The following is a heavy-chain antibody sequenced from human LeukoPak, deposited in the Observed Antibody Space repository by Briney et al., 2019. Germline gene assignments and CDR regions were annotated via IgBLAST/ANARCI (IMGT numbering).Heavy chain of an antibody. CDR1: GYTFTSYG. CDR2: ISAYNGNT. CDR3: ARERAGYSSSWYDFERWYYYGMDV. D-gene: IGHD6-13*01. V-gene: IGHV1-18*01. Sequence: ASVKVSCKASGYTFTSYGISWVRQAPGQGLEWMGWISAYNGNTNYAQKLQGRVTMTTDTSTSTAYMELRSLRSDDTAVYYCARERAGYSSSWYDFERWYYYGMDVWGQGTTVTVSS. J-gene: IGHJ6*02.